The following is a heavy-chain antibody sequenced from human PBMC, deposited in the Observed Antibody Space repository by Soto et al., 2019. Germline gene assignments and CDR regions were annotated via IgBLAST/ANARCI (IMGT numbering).Heavy chain of an antibody. D-gene: IGHD4-4*01. Sequence: GGSLRLSCAASGLTFSSYAMSWVRQATGKGLEWVSAVSGSGGSTYYADSVKGRFTISRDNSKNTLYLQMNSLRAEDTAVYYCAKDRSEVRWFDPWGQGTQVTVSS. CDR3: AKDRSEVRWFDP. V-gene: IGHV3-23*01. J-gene: IGHJ5*02. CDR2: VSGSGGST. CDR1: GLTFSSYA.